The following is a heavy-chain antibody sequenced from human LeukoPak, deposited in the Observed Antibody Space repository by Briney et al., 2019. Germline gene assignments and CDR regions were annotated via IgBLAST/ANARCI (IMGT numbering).Heavy chain of an antibody. CDR1: VYTFYDYA. D-gene: IGHD3-10*02. Sequence: GGALRLSCAASVYTFYDYAMHCVPHAPGKGVECVSGISWSSGSTAYAYSVTGRFTISTDNAHNSLSLLMNSLRAEDTAAYYCAELGITMIGGVWGKGTTVTISS. V-gene: IGHV3-9*01. J-gene: IGHJ6*04. CDR3: AELGITMIGGV. CDR2: ISWSSGST.